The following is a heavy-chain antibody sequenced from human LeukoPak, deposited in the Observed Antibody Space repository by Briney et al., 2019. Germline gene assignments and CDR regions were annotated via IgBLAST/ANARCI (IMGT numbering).Heavy chain of an antibody. CDR1: GGSFSGYY. V-gene: IGHV4-34*01. CDR2: INHSGST. CDR3: TSVTTNSNFDY. D-gene: IGHD4-17*01. J-gene: IGHJ4*02. Sequence: PSETLSLTCAVYGGSFSGYYWSWIRQPPGKGLEWIGEINHSGSTNYNPSLKSRVTISVDTSKNQFSLKLSSVTAADTAVYYCTSVTTNSNFDYWGQGTLVTVSS.